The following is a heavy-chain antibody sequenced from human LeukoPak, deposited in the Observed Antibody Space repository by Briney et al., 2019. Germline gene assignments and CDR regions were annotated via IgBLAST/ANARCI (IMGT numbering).Heavy chain of an antibody. CDR3: GTLLSNGPFDY. J-gene: IGHJ4*02. CDR2: IYPNSGAT. V-gene: IGHV1-2*02. Sequence: ASVKVSCKASGYTFTGYYMHWFRQAPGQGLEWMGYIYPNSGATKYAQKFQGRVTMTRDTSISTAYMELSRLRSDDTAVYYCGTLLSNGPFDYWGQGSLVTVSS. CDR1: GYTFTGYY.